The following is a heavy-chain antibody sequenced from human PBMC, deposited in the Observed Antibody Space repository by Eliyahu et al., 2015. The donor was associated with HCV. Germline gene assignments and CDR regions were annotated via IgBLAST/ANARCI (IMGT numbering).Heavy chain of an antibody. V-gene: IGHV6-1*01. CDR3: ARDLNWGMDV. Sequence: QVQLQQSGPGLVKPSQTLSLXCAIXGXSVSRNPGTWNWXRQSPSRGLEWLGKTYYTSEWSSDYAPSVKSRISINPDTSKNQFSLQLSSVTPEDTVVYYCARDLNWGMDVWGQGTTVTVSS. CDR2: TYYTSEWSS. D-gene: IGHD7-27*01. J-gene: IGHJ6*02. CDR1: GXSVSRNPGT.